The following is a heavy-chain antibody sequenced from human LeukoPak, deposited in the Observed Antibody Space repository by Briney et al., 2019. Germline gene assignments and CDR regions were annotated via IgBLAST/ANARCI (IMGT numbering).Heavy chain of an antibody. D-gene: IGHD3-9*01. J-gene: IGHJ4*02. CDR2: LYYSGST. CDR3: ASQPYYDILTGYSHFDY. Sequence: KPSETLSLTCTVSGGSISSSSYYWGWIRQPPGKGLEWIGSLYYSGSTYYNPSLKSRITMSVDTSKNQFSLKLSSETAADTAVYYCASQPYYDILTGYSHFDYWGQGTLVTVSS. CDR1: GGSISSSSYY. V-gene: IGHV4-39*01.